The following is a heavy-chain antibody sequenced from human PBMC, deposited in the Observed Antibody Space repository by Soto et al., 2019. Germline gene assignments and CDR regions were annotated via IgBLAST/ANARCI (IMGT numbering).Heavy chain of an antibody. CDR1: GFTFSSYG. CDR2: ISYDGSNK. V-gene: IGHV3-30*03. Sequence: GGSLRLSCAASGFTFSSYGMHWVRQAPGKGLEWVAVISYDGSNKYYADSVKGRFTISRDNSKNTLYLQMNRLRSDDTAVYYCAIGYSYNPNDAFDIWGQGTMVTVSS. J-gene: IGHJ3*02. CDR3: AIGYSYNPNDAFDI. D-gene: IGHD3-16*01.